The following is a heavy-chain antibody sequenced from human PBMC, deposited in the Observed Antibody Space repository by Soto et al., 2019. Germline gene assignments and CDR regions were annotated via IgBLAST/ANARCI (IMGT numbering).Heavy chain of an antibody. CDR1: GFTFNNYA. V-gene: IGHV3-23*01. CDR3: AKGRDGSGSLTPRVDF. J-gene: IGHJ4*02. D-gene: IGHD3-10*01. CDR2: ISGGGDTT. Sequence: EVQLLESGGGLVQPGGSLRLSCAASGFTFNNYAMTWVRQAPGKGLEWVSAISGGGDTTSYADPVKGRFTVSRDGSKNTRYLQMSSLRAEDTALYYCAKGRDGSGSLTPRVDFWGQGTLVTVSS.